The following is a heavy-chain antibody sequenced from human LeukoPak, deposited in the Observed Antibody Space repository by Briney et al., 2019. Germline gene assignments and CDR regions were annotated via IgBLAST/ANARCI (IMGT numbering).Heavy chain of an antibody. CDR2: IHSGGTT. V-gene: IGHV3-53*01. CDR1: GFTVSSNY. CDR3: AREGSLAAAGTVDY. D-gene: IGHD6-13*01. Sequence: PGGSLRLSCAASGFTVSSNYMSWVRQAPGKGLEWVSVIHSGGTTYYADSVEGRFTISRGNSKNTLYLQMNSLRAEDTAVYYCAREGSLAAAGTVDYWGQGTLVTVSS. J-gene: IGHJ4*02.